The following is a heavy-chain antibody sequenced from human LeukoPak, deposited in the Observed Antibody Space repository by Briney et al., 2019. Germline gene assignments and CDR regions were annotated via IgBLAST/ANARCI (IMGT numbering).Heavy chain of an antibody. CDR2: INPNSGGT. CDR1: GYTFTGYY. D-gene: IGHD3-22*01. CDR3: ARVGRCSSTRCYAGYDSSGYYYVNAFDI. V-gene: IGHV1-2*06. J-gene: IGHJ3*02. Sequence: ASVKVSCKASGYTFTGYYMHWVRQAPGQGLEWMGRINPNSGGTNYAQKFQGRVTMTRDTSISTAYMELSRLRSDDTAVYYCARVGRCSSTRCYAGYDSSGYYYVNAFDIWGQGTMVTVSS.